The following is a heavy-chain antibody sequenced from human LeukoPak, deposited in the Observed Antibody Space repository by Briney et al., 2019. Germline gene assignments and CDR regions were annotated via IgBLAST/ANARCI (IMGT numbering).Heavy chain of an antibody. Sequence: SETLSLTCTVSGGSISSSSYYWGWIRQPPGKGLEWIGSIYYSGSTYYNPSLKSRVTIPVDTSKNQFSLKLSSVTAADTAVYYCARAVGSSGYYYPFDYWGQGTLVTVSS. CDR3: ARAVGSSGYYYPFDY. CDR1: GGSISSSSYY. J-gene: IGHJ4*02. V-gene: IGHV4-39*07. D-gene: IGHD3-22*01. CDR2: IYYSGST.